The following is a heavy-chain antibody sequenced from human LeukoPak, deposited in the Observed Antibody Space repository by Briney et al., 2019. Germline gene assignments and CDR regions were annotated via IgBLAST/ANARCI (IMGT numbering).Heavy chain of an antibody. V-gene: IGHV4-30-4*07. Sequence: SETLSLTCAVSGGSISSGGYSWSWIRQPPGKGLEWIGYIYYSGSTYYNPSLKSRVTISVDTSKNQFSLKLSSVTAADTAVYYCARGGGPLQSFDYWGQGTLVTVSS. CDR2: IYYSGST. CDR3: ARGGGPLQSFDY. J-gene: IGHJ4*02. CDR1: GGSISSGGYS. D-gene: IGHD4-11*01.